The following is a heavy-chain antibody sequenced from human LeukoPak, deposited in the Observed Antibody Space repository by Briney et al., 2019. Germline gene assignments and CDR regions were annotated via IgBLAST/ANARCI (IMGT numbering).Heavy chain of an antibody. CDR1: GYTFTGYY. J-gene: IGHJ5*02. CDR2: IKTNSGDT. Sequence: ASVKVSCKASGYTFTGYYIHWVRQAPGQGLEWMGCIKTNSGDTNYAQKFQGRLTMTRDTSINTAYMELSSLRSDATAVYYCGRGDKTFDPWGQGTLVTVSS. V-gene: IGHV1-2*02. CDR3: GRGDKTFDP.